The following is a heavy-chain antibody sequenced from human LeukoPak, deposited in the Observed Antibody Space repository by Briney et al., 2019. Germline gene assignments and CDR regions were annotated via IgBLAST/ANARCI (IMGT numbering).Heavy chain of an antibody. D-gene: IGHD6-19*01. CDR3: AVVDNSGWYCHDY. CDR1: GLSVSSNF. CDR2: IYSGDNT. V-gene: IGHV3-66*01. J-gene: IGHJ4*02. Sequence: PGGSLRLSCAATGLSVSSNFMSWVRQAPGKGLEWVSVIYSGDNTYYADSVKGRFTISRDISKNTLYLQMNSLRAEDTAVYYCAVVDNSGWYCHDYWGQGTLVTVPS.